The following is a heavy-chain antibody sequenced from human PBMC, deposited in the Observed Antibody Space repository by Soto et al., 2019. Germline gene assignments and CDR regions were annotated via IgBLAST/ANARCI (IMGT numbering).Heavy chain of an antibody. J-gene: IGHJ6*03. CDR1: GFTFSDYY. V-gene: IGHV3-11*01. CDR3: ATASSDFWSGYPLNYYMDV. Sequence: QVQLVESGGGLVKPGGSLRLSCAASGFTFSDYYMSWIRQAPGKGLEWVSYISSSGSTIYYADSVKGRFTISRDNAKNSLYLQMNSLRAEDTAVYYCATASSDFWSGYPLNYYMDVWGKGTTVTVSS. D-gene: IGHD3-3*01. CDR2: ISSSGSTI.